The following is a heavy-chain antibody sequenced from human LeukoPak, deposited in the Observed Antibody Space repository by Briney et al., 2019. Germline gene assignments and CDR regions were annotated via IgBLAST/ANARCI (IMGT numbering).Heavy chain of an antibody. J-gene: IGHJ4*02. Sequence: GGSLRLSCAASGFTFSDYYMSWIRQAPGKGLEWVSYISSSGTTIYYADSVKGRFTISRDNAKNSLYLQMNSLRAENTAVYYCARYYYGSGSPVDYWGQGTLVTVSS. D-gene: IGHD3-10*01. V-gene: IGHV3-11*01. CDR3: ARYYYGSGSPVDY. CDR2: ISSSGTTI. CDR1: GFTFSDYY.